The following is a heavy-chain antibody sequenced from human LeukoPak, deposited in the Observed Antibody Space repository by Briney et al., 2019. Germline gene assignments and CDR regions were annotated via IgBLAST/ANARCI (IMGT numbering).Heavy chain of an antibody. V-gene: IGHV3-21*01. CDR1: GFTFSSYS. J-gene: IGHJ4*02. CDR3: ARDGGYSSSWPKTGLDY. CDR2: ISSSSSYI. Sequence: KTGGSLRLSCAASGFTFSSYSMNWVRQAPGKGLEWVSSISSSSSYIYYADSVKGRFTISRDNAKNSLYLQMNSLRAEDTAVYYCARDGGYSSSWPKTGLDYWGQGTLVTVSS. D-gene: IGHD6-13*01.